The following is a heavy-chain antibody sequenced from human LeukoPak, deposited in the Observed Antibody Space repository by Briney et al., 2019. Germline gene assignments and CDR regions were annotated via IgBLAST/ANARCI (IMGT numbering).Heavy chain of an antibody. J-gene: IGHJ5*02. CDR3: ARQSSAAGTHWLDP. D-gene: IGHD6-13*01. Sequence: SETLSLTCAVSGDSITSHYWSWLRQPPGKGPEWIGYIHTNGNTNSKSSLKSRVTMSVDTSKNQLSLKLTSVTAADTAVYYCARQSSAAGTHWLDPWGQGTLVTVSS. CDR1: GDSITSHY. CDR2: IHTNGNT. V-gene: IGHV4-4*09.